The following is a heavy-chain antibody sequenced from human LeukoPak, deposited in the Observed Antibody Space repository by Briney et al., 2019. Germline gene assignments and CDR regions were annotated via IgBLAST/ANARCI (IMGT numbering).Heavy chain of an antibody. V-gene: IGHV3-23*01. CDR1: GFSFSTYD. Sequence: GGSLRLSCVGSGFSFSTYDMGWVRQTPGKGLEWVSAISTTGGYTEDADSVKGRFTISRDNSQNTLFLQMHSLRAEDTAVYYCAKKPATIKFPFDIWGRGTLVTVSP. CDR2: ISTTGGYT. J-gene: IGHJ4*02. CDR3: AKKPATIKFPFDI. D-gene: IGHD5-24*01.